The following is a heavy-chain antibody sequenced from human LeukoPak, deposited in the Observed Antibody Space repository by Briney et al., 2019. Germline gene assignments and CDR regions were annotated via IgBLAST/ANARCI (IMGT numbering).Heavy chain of an antibody. CDR2: MLPDGSQK. D-gene: IGHD2-2*01. J-gene: IGHJ4*02. V-gene: IGHV3-7*01. CDR3: GRLAHNAWYAIDF. CDR1: DFTFDFYW. Sequence: GGSLRLSCVASDFTFDFYWMTWVRQAPGKGLEWPANMLPDGSQKYYVDSVKGRFTISRDNPKNSLYLQINNLRAEDTAVYYCGRLAHNAWYAIDFWGQGTLVTVSS.